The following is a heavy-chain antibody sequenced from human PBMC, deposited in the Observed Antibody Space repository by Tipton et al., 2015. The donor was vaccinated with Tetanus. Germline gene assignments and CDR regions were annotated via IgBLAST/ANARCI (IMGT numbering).Heavy chain of an antibody. CDR3: ARIHDFWSGYFDF. Sequence: LRLSCTVSGGSVSSGSYYWSWVRQPPGKGLEYIGYILYKGGTNYNPSLKSRVIISADASKNQFSLKLSSATAADTAVYYCARIHDFWSGYFDFWGQGTLVSVSS. V-gene: IGHV4-61*01. CDR1: GGSVSSGSYY. CDR2: ILYKGGT. J-gene: IGHJ4*02. D-gene: IGHD3-3*01.